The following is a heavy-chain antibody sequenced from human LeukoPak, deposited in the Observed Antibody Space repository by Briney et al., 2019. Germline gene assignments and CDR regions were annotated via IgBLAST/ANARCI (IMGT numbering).Heavy chain of an antibody. J-gene: IGHJ4*02. V-gene: IGHV3-23*01. D-gene: IGHD1-1*01. CDR3: AKGTYHPYPFDY. CDR2: ISDSGGNT. CDR1: GFTFSSYG. Sequence: GGSLRLSCVASGFTFSSYGMSWVRQAPGKGLEWVSAISDSGGNTYYADSVKGRFTISRDNSKNTLYLLMDSLRAGDTAVYYCAKGTYHPYPFDYWGQGTLVTVSS.